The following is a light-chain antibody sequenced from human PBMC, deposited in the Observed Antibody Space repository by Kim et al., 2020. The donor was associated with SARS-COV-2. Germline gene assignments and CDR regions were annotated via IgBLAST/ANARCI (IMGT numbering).Light chain of an antibody. V-gene: IGKV4-1*01. CDR3: QQYYSIPIT. CDR1: QSVLYSSNNNNY. Sequence: TTINCKSSQSVLYSSNNNNYLAWYQLKPGRPPKLLIYWASTRESGVPDRFSGSGSGTDFTLTISSLQAEDVAVYYCQQYYSIPITFGQGTRLEIK. CDR2: WAS. J-gene: IGKJ5*01.